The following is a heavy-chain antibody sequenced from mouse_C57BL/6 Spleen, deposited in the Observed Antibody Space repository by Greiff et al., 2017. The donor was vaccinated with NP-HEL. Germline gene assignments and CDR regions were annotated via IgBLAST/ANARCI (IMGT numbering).Heavy chain of an antibody. CDR1: GYTFTSYW. Sequence: QVQLQQPGAELVRPGTSVKLSCKASGYTFTSYWMHWVKQRPGQGLEWIGVIDPSDSYTNYNQKFKGKATFTVDTSSSTAYMQLSSLTSEDSAVCYCADGYDGYLFDDWGQGTTLTVSS. J-gene: IGHJ2*01. V-gene: IGHV1-59*01. D-gene: IGHD2-3*01. CDR2: IDPSDSYT. CDR3: ADGYDGYLFDD.